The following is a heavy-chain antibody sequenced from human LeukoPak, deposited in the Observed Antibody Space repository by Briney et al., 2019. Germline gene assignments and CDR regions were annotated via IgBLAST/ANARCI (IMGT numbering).Heavy chain of an antibody. D-gene: IGHD6-19*01. CDR3: ARDSRQWLVRGEFDY. J-gene: IGHJ4*02. CDR2: VSGSGDRM. V-gene: IGHV3-23*01. Sequence: GGSLRLSCAASGFTSSSYALNWVRQAPGKGLEWVATVSGSGDRMYHADSVKGRFTISRDNAKNSLYLQMNSLRAEDTAVYYCARDSRQWLVRGEFDYWGQGTLVTVSS. CDR1: GFTSSSYA.